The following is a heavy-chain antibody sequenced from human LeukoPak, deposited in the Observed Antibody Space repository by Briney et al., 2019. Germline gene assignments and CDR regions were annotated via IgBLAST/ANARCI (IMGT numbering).Heavy chain of an antibody. CDR2: IYTSGST. V-gene: IGHV4-4*07. Sequence: SETLSLTCTVSGGSISSYYWSWIRQPAGKGLEWIGRIYTSGSTNYNPSLKSRVTMSVDTSKNQFSLKLSSVTAADTAVYYCARDVAAAGIRMFDPRGQGTLVTVSS. J-gene: IGHJ5*02. CDR1: GGSISSYY. D-gene: IGHD6-13*01. CDR3: ARDVAAAGIRMFDP.